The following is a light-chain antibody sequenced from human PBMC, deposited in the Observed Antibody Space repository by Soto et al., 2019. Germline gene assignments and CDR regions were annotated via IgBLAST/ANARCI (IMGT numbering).Light chain of an antibody. CDR3: SSYAGNNNRYV. Sequence: QSALTQPPSASGSPGQSVTISCTGTSSDVGGYNFVSWYQQHPGKAPKLMIYEVNKRPSGVPNRCSGSKSGNTASLTVSGLQAEDEADYYCSSYAGNNNRYVFGTGTKLTVL. CDR1: SSDVGGYNF. J-gene: IGLJ1*01. V-gene: IGLV2-8*01. CDR2: EVN.